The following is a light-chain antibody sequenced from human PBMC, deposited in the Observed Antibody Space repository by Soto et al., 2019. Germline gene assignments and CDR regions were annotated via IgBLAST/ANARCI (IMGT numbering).Light chain of an antibody. CDR3: MQTSQFPRT. CDR1: QNLVGSDGNSY. J-gene: IGKJ1*01. Sequence: DIVMTQTPLSSAVTLGQAAAICCRSSQNLVGSDGNSYLSWLQQRPGQPPRLLIYKVSHRFSGVPDRFSGSGAGTDFTLKISRVEADDVGVYYCMQTSQFPRTFGQGTKVEIK. V-gene: IGKV2-24*01. CDR2: KVS.